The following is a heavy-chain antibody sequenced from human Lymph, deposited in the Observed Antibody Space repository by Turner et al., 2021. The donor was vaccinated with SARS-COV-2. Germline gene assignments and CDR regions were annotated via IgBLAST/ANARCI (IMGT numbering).Heavy chain of an antibody. CDR1: GYTFTSYC. J-gene: IGHJ4*02. CDR2: INPSDDST. V-gene: IGHV1-46*01. Sequence: QVQLVQSGAEANKPGGSVKVSCKVSGYTFTSYCMHLGRQAPGQGLEWMGIINPSDDSTSYAQKFQCRVTMTRDTSTSTDYMELSSLRAEYTAVYYCARVGPGGFDYWGQGTPVTVSS. CDR3: ARVGPGGFDY. D-gene: IGHD2-15*01.